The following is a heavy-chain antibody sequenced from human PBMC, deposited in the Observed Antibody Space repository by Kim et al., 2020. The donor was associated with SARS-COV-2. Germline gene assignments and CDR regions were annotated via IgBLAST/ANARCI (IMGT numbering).Heavy chain of an antibody. V-gene: IGHV3-30-3*01. J-gene: IGHJ3*02. CDR3: ARDRGYSSSWSADAFDI. CDR1: GFTFSSYA. Sequence: GGSLRLSCAASGFTFSSYAMHWVRQAPGKGLEWVAVISYDGSNKYYADSVKGRFTISRDNSKNTLYLQMNSLRAEDTAVYYCARDRGYSSSWSADAFDI. D-gene: IGHD6-13*01. CDR2: ISYDGSNK.